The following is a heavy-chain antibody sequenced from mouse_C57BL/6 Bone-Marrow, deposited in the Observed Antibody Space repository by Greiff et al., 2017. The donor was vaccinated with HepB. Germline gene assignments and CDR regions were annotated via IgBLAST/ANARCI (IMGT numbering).Heavy chain of an antibody. J-gene: IGHJ2*01. CDR2: IHPNSGST. Sequence: QVQLQQPGAELVKPGASVKLSCKASGYTFTSYWMHWVKQRPGQGLEWIGMIHPNSGSTNYNEKFKSKATLTVDKSSSTAYMQLSSLTSEDSAVYYCARRRNRLRRAFDYWGQGTTLTVSS. D-gene: IGHD2-4*01. CDR3: ARRRNRLRRAFDY. V-gene: IGHV1-64*01. CDR1: GYTFTSYW.